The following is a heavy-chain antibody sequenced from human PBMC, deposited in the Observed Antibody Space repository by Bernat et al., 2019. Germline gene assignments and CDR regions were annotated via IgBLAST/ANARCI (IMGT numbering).Heavy chain of an antibody. Sequence: VQLLESGGGLVQPGGSLRLSCAASGFTFSSYAMSWVRQAPGKGLEWVSAISGSGGSTYYADSVKGRFTISRDNSKNTLYLQMNSLRAEDTAVYYCANPYYYDSSGYFGYFDYWGQGTLVTVSS. CDR1: GFTFSSYA. CDR2: ISGSGGST. CDR3: ANPYYYDSSGYFGYFDY. J-gene: IGHJ4*02. V-gene: IGHV3-23*01. D-gene: IGHD3-22*01.